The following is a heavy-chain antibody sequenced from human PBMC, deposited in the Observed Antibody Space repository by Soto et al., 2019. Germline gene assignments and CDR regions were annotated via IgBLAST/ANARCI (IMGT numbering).Heavy chain of an antibody. CDR1: GGALSGYY. J-gene: IGHJ5*02. D-gene: IGHD3-22*01. Sequence: SGALSPHRPVYGGALSGYYWGGFRPPPGKGLEWIGEINHSGSTNYNPSLKSRVTISVDTSKNQFSLKLSSVTAADTAVYYCASRSGYYYDNWFDPWGQGTLVTVSS. CDR3: ASRSGYYYDNWFDP. V-gene: IGHV4-34*01. CDR2: INHSGST.